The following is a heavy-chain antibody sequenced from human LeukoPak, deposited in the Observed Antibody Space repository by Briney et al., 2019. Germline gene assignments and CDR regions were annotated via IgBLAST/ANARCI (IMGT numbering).Heavy chain of an antibody. CDR2: IYPGDSDT. Sequence: GESLKIPCKGSGYSFTSYWIGWVRQMPGEGLEGMGIIYPGDSDTRYSPSFQGQVTISADKSISTAYLQWSSLKASDTAMYYCARMGIGSSGWYGAFDIWGQGTMVTVSS. CDR1: GYSFTSYW. D-gene: IGHD6-19*01. V-gene: IGHV5-51*01. J-gene: IGHJ3*02. CDR3: ARMGIGSSGWYGAFDI.